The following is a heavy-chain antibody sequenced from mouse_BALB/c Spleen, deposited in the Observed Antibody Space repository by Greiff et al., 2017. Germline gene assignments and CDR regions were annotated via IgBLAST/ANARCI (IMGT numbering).Heavy chain of an antibody. CDR1: GFTFSSYA. Sequence: EVQRVESGGGLVKPGGSLKLSCAASGFTFSSYAMSWVRQSPEKRLEWVAEISSGGSYTYYPDTVTGRFTISRDNAKNTLYLEMSSLRSEDTAMYYCARDYGSSYGYWYFDVWGAGTTVTVSS. D-gene: IGHD1-1*01. CDR2: ISSGGSYT. CDR3: ARDYGSSYGYWYFDV. J-gene: IGHJ1*01. V-gene: IGHV5-9-4*01.